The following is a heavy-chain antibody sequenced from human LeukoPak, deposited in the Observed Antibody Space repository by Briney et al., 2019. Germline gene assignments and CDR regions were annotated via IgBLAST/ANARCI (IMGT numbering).Heavy chain of an antibody. J-gene: IGHJ4*02. Sequence: RPGGSLRLSCAASGFTFSTYSMNWVRQAPGKGLEWVSSITSSSSYIYYADSLKGRFTISRDNAKNSLYLQMNSLRAEDTAVYYCARDPSYGDYYFDYWGQGTLVTVSS. CDR1: GFTFSTYS. CDR2: ITSSSSYI. D-gene: IGHD4-17*01. CDR3: ARDPSYGDYYFDY. V-gene: IGHV3-21*01.